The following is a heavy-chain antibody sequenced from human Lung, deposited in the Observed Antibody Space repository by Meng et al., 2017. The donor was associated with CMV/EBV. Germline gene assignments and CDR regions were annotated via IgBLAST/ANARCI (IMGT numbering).Heavy chain of an antibody. CDR3: ARDSYGLAV. CDR1: GFTVSGNY. CDR2: IYSGGST. J-gene: IGHJ6*02. Sequence: GESLKISCAASGFTVSGNYMNWVRQAPGKGLEWVSVIYSGGSTYYADSVKGRFTISRDNSKNTLYLQMNSLRAEDTAVYYCARDSYGLAVWGQGTTVNVSS. V-gene: IGHV3-53*01.